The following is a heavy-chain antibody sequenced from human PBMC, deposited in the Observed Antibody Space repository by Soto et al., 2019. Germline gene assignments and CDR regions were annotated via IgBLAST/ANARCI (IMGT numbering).Heavy chain of an antibody. D-gene: IGHD3-10*01. J-gene: IGHJ4*02. Sequence: NPSETLSLTCTVSGGSVSSGSYYWSWIRQPPGKGLEWIGYIYYSGSTNYNPSLKIRVTISVDTSKNQFSLKLSSVTAADTAVYYCAREGVSYYYGSGSYRYLDYWGQGTLVTVSS. CDR3: AREGVSYYYGSGSYRYLDY. CDR1: GGSVSSGSYY. V-gene: IGHV4-61*01. CDR2: IYYSGST.